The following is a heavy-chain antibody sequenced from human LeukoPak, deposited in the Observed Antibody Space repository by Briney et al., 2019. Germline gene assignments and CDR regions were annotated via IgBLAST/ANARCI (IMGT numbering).Heavy chain of an antibody. V-gene: IGHV1-69*04. CDR2: IIPILGIA. CDR1: GGTFSSHG. Sequence: ASVKVSCKASGGTFSSHGFTWVRQAPGQGLEWMGRIIPILGIANYAQKFQGRVTITADKSTSTAYMELSSLRSEDTAVYYCASEDSGGYDILTGYRDWYFDLRGRGTLVTVSS. J-gene: IGHJ2*01. D-gene: IGHD3-9*01. CDR3: ASEDSGGYDILTGYRDWYFDL.